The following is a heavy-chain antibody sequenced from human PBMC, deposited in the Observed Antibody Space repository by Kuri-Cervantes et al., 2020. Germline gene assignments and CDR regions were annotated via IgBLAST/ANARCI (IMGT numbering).Heavy chain of an antibody. V-gene: IGHV3-48*01. D-gene: IGHD1-1*01. J-gene: IGHJ4*02. CDR3: ARGHNVFDY. Sequence: GESLKISCAASGFTFSSYSMNWVRQAPGKGLEWVSYISSSSSTIYYADSVKGRFTISRGNAKNSLYLQMTSLRAEDTAVYYCARGHNVFDYWGQGTLVTVSS. CDR1: GFTFSSYS. CDR2: ISSSSSTI.